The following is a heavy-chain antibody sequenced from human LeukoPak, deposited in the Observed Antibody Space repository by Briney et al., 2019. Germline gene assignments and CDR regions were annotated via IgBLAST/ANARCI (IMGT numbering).Heavy chain of an antibody. J-gene: IGHJ6*03. CDR1: GFTFSSYA. V-gene: IGHV3-64*02. D-gene: IGHD3-10*01. CDR3: ARRFGEYVNYMDV. Sequence: GGSLRLSCAASGFTFSSYAMHWVRQAPGKGMEYVSAISSNGRSTYYADSVQGRFTISRDDSKSTLYLQMDSLRPEDMAVYYCARRFGEYVNYMDVWGKGTTVTVSS. CDR2: ISSNGRST.